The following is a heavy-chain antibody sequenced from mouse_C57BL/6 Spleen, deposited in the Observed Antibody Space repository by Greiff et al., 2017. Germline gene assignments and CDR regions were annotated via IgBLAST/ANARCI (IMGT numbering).Heavy chain of an antibody. V-gene: IGHV1-63*01. CDR3: ARLGTTVVRGYYFDY. J-gene: IGHJ2*01. Sequence: VQLQQSGAELVRPGTSVKMSCKASGYTFTNYWIGWAKQRPGHGLEWIGDIYPGGGYTNYNEKFKGKATLTADKSSSTAYMQFSSLTSEDSAIYYCARLGTTVVRGYYFDYWGQGTTLTVSS. D-gene: IGHD1-1*01. CDR1: GYTFTNYW. CDR2: IYPGGGYT.